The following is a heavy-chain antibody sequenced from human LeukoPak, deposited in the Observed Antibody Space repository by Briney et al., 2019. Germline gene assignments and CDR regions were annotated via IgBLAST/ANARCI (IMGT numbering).Heavy chain of an antibody. D-gene: IGHD2-21*01. J-gene: IGHJ4*02. Sequence: GGSLRLSCAASGVTLRNYGLSWVRHTPGKGLEWVSAIRGSGDTTYYADSVKGRFTISRDNSKNTVYLQMNSLRAEDTAVYYCARNIPVTRWGYWGQGTLVTVSS. CDR3: ARNIPVTRWGY. CDR1: GVTLRNYG. V-gene: IGHV3-23*01. CDR2: IRGSGDTT.